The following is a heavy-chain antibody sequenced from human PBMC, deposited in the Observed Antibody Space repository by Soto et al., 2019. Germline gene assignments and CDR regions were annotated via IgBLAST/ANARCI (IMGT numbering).Heavy chain of an antibody. D-gene: IGHD3-10*01. V-gene: IGHV4-59*01. CDR1: GGSIISYY. Sequence: SETLSLTCTVSGGSIISYYWSWIRQPPGKGLEWIGYIYYSGSTNYNPSLKSRVTISVDTSKNQFSLKLSSVAAADTAVYYCARDYGSGSYYRGQYYYYYYGMDVWGQGTTVT. CDR2: IYYSGST. J-gene: IGHJ6*02. CDR3: ARDYGSGSYYRGQYYYYYYGMDV.